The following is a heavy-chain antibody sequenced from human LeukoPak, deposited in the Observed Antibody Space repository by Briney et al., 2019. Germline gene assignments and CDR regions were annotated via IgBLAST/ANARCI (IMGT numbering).Heavy chain of an antibody. CDR2: ISAYNGNT. J-gene: IGHJ4*02. Sequence: ASVKVSCEASGYTFTSYGISWVRQAPGQGLEWMGWISAYNGNTNYAQKLQGRATMTTDTSTSTAYMELRSLRSDDTAVYYCARDLEDYGDYVNLDYWGQGTLVTVSS. CDR1: GYTFTSYG. V-gene: IGHV1-18*04. D-gene: IGHD4-17*01. CDR3: ARDLEDYGDYVNLDY.